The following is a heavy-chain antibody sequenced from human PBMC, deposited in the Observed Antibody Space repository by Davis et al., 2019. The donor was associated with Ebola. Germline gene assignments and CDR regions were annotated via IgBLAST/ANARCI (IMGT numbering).Heavy chain of an antibody. CDR2: IYYSGST. CDR3: ARVNYDFWSGYANWFDP. CDR1: GGSISSYY. D-gene: IGHD3-3*01. J-gene: IGHJ5*02. Sequence: MPSETLSLTCTVSGGSISSYYWSWIRQPPGKGLEWNGYIYYSGSTNYNPSLKSRVTISVATSKNQFSLKLSSVTAADTAVYYCARVNYDFWSGYANWFDPWGQGTLVTVSS. V-gene: IGHV4-59*01.